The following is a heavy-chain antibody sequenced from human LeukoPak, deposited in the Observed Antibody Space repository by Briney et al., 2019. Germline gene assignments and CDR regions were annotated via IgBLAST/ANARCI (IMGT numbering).Heavy chain of an antibody. D-gene: IGHD3-22*01. Sequence: PGGSLRLSCAASGFTFSSYAMSWVRQAPGKGLEWVSAISGSGGSTYYADSVKGRFTISRDNSKNTLYLQVNSLRAEDTAVYYCAKAVYYDSSGYYSPFDYWGQGTLVTVSS. V-gene: IGHV3-23*01. CDR1: GFTFSSYA. J-gene: IGHJ4*02. CDR3: AKAVYYDSSGYYSPFDY. CDR2: ISGSGGST.